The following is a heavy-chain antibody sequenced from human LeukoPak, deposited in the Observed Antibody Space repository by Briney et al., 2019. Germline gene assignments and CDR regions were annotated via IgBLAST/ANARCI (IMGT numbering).Heavy chain of an antibody. D-gene: IGHD2-2*02. CDR2: IYYSGST. CDR1: GGSISSSSYY. CDR3: ARGYCSSMSCYSRYWFDP. V-gene: IGHV4-39*01. J-gene: IGHJ5*02. Sequence: SETLSLTCTVSGGSISSSSYYWGWIRQPPGKGLEWIGSIYYSGSTYYNPSLKSRVTISVDTSKNQFSLKLSSVTAADTAVYYCARGYCSSMSCYSRYWFDPWGQGTLVTVSS.